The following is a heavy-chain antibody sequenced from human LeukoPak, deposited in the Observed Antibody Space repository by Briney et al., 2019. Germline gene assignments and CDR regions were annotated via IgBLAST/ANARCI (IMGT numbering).Heavy chain of an antibody. CDR2: IYAGGST. CDR1: GFTVSSNY. V-gene: IGHV3-53*04. J-gene: IGHJ6*02. D-gene: IGHD3-10*01. CDR3: ATAGSSELLWDYAMDV. Sequence: GSLRLSCAASGFTVSSNYMSWVRQAPGKGLEGVSLIYAGGSTYYADAVKGRFTISRHNSKNTLHLQMNSLRVEDTAVYYCATAGSSELLWDYAMDVWGQGTTVTVSS.